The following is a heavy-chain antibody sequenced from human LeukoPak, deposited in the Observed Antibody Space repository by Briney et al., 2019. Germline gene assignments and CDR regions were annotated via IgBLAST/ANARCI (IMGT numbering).Heavy chain of an antibody. D-gene: IGHD6-13*01. CDR1: GGTFSSYA. V-gene: IGHV1-69*01. CDR3: ARIGPGTYSSSWYFDY. J-gene: IGHJ4*02. CDR2: IIPIFGTA. Sequence: SVKVSCKASGGTFSSYAISWVRQAPGQGLEWMGGIIPIFGTANYAQKFQGRVTITADESTSTAYMELSRLRSDDTAVYYCARIGPGTYSSSWYFDYWGQGTLVTVSS.